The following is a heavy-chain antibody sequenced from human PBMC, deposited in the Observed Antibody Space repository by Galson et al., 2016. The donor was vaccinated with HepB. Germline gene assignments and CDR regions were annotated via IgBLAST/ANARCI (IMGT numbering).Heavy chain of an antibody. CDR2: ISHSGST. J-gene: IGHJ4*02. V-gene: IGHV4-39*07. CDR3: ARGRRGGDLVVVPAAMRTTYYFDY. D-gene: IGHD2-2*01. Sequence: SETLSLTCTVSGGSISSGDYYWGWIRQTPGKGLEWIGEISHSGSTNHNPSLKSRVSISVDTSKNQFSLKLTSVTAADTAVYYCARGRRGGDLVVVPAAMRTTYYFDYWGQGSPVTVSS. CDR1: GGSISSGDYY.